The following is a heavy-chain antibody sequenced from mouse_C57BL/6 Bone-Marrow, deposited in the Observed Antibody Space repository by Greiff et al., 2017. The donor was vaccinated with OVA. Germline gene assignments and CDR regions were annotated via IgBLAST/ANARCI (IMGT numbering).Heavy chain of an antibody. D-gene: IGHD2-10*01. V-gene: IGHV14-4*01. J-gene: IGHJ2*01. CDR2: IDPENGDT. CDR3: TTGRLLFDY. CDR1: GFNIKDDY. Sequence: VQLKESGAELVRPGASVKLSCTASGFNIKDDYMHWVKQRPEQGLEWIGWIDPENGDTEYASKFQGKATITADTSSNTAYLQLSSLTSEDTAVYYCTTGRLLFDYWGQGTTLTVSS.